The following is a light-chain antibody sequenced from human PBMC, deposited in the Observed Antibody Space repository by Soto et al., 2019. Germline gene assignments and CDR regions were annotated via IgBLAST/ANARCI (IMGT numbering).Light chain of an antibody. J-gene: IGLJ1*01. Sequence: QSVLTQPPSVSGAPGQRVAISCTGSSSNIGAEYDVHWYQQLPGTAPKRLIYGDNNRPSGVPGRFSGSKSGTSASLAITGLQPEDEADYYCQSYDSSLTTFVFXTGTKVTVL. CDR2: GDN. CDR1: SSNIGAEYD. V-gene: IGLV1-40*01. CDR3: QSYDSSLTTFV.